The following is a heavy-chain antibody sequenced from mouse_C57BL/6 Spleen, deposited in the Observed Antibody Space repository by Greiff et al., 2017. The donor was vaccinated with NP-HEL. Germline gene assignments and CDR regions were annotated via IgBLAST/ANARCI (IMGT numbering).Heavy chain of an antibody. CDR2: IYPGDGDT. CDR1: GCAFSSYW. D-gene: IGHD1-1*01. CDR3: ARSYYGSSYWFAY. Sequence: QVQLQQSGAELVKPGASVKISCKASGCAFSSYWMNWVKQRPGKGLEWIGQIYPGDGDTNYNGKFKGKATLTADKSSSTAYMQLSSLTSEDSAVYFCARSYYGSSYWFAYWGQGTLVTVSA. V-gene: IGHV1-80*01. J-gene: IGHJ3*01.